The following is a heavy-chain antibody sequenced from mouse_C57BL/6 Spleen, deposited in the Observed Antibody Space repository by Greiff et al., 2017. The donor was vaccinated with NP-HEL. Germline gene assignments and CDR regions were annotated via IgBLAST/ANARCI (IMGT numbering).Heavy chain of an antibody. CDR1: GYSITSGYY. Sequence: EVQLQESGPGLVKPSQSLSLTCSVTGYSITSGYYWNWIRQFPGNKLEWMGYISYDGSNNYNPSLKNRISITRDTSKNQFFLKLNSVTTEDTATYYCARWGDGYADYYAMDYWGQGTSVTVSS. D-gene: IGHD2-3*01. V-gene: IGHV3-6*01. CDR3: ARWGDGYADYYAMDY. CDR2: ISYDGSN. J-gene: IGHJ4*01.